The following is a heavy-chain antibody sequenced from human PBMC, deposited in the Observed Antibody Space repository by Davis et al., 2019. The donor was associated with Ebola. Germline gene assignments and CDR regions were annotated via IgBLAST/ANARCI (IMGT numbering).Heavy chain of an antibody. Sequence: PGGSLRLSCAASGFTFSSYSMNWVRQAPGKGLEWVSYISIRSSTIYYADSVKGRFTISRDNAKNSLYLQMNSLRDEDTAVYYCARGGYSSSWYYFDYWGQGTLVTVSS. J-gene: IGHJ4*02. D-gene: IGHD6-13*01. CDR1: GFTFSSYS. V-gene: IGHV3-48*02. CDR3: ARGGYSSSWYYFDY. CDR2: ISIRSSTI.